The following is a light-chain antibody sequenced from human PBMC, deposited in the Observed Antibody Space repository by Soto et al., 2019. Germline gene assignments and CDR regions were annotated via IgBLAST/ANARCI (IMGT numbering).Light chain of an antibody. CDR1: QSVSSSY. CDR2: GAS. CDR3: QQRNDWVT. J-gene: IGKJ4*01. V-gene: IGKV3D-20*02. Sequence: PGERVTLSCMASQSVSSSYLTWYQQKPGQAPRLLIYGASTRATGIPARFSGSGSGTDFTLTISSLEPEDSGVYYCQQRNDWVTFGGGTKVDIK.